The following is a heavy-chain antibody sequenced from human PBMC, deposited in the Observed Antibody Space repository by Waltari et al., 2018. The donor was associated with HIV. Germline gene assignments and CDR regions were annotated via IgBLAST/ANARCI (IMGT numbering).Heavy chain of an antibody. CDR1: GFTFSSYS. V-gene: IGHV3-21*01. Sequence: EVQLVESGGGLVKPGGSLRLSCAASGFTFSSYSMHWVRQAPGKGLEWVSSISSSSSYIYYADSVKGRFTISRDNAKNSLYLQMNSLRAEDTAVYYCARAFGFLGRYGMDVWGQGTTVTVSS. CDR2: ISSSSSYI. D-gene: IGHD3-3*01. J-gene: IGHJ6*02. CDR3: ARAFGFLGRYGMDV.